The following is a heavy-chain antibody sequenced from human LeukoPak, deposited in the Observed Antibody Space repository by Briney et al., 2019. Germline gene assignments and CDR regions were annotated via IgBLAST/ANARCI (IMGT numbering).Heavy chain of an antibody. V-gene: IGHV4-59*01. J-gene: IGHJ4*02. Sequence: SETLSLTCTVSGGSISSYYWNWIRQSPGKGLEWIGYIYYSGSTHYNPSLKSRVTISIDTSKNQFSLRLTSVTAADTAVYYCARRYGSWSSFDYWGQGTLVTVSS. CDR1: GGSISSYY. CDR3: ARRYGSWSSFDY. D-gene: IGHD6-13*01. CDR2: IYYSGST.